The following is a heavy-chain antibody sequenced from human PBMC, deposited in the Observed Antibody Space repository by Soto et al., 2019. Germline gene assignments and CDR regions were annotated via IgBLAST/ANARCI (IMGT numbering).Heavy chain of an antibody. J-gene: IGHJ5*02. D-gene: IGHD6-13*01. CDR2: ISSNSAYI. CDR1: GFTLRSFT. CDR3: TRDASRDSSARGWFDP. Sequence: XGSLRLSCAAAGFTLRSFTMNWVRQAPGKGLEWVSTISSNSAYIYYTDALRGRFTISRDNAKNSLHLQMNSLRAEDTAVYYCTRDASRDSSARGWFDPWGPGTLVTVSS. V-gene: IGHV3-21*01.